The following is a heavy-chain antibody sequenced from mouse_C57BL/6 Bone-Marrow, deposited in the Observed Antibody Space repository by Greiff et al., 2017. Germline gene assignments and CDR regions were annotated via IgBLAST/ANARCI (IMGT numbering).Heavy chain of an antibody. J-gene: IGHJ2*01. Sequence: QVQLQQPGAELVKPGASVKMSCKASGYTFTSYWITWVKQRPGQGLEWIGDIYPGSGSTNYNEKFKSKATLTADTSSSTAYMQLSSLTSEDSAVYYCARWGVVVHFDYWGQGTTLTVSS. V-gene: IGHV1-55*01. D-gene: IGHD1-1*01. CDR3: ARWGVVVHFDY. CDR2: IYPGSGST. CDR1: GYTFTSYW.